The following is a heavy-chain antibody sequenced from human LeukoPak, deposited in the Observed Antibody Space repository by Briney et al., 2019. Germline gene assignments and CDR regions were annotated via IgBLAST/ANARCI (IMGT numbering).Heavy chain of an antibody. CDR2: ISSSGTYI. D-gene: IGHD2-15*01. CDR1: GFTFSSFN. Sequence: TGGSLRLSCAPSGFTFSSFNMNWVRQAPRKGLEWVSSISSSGTYIYYADSVKGRFTISRDNAKNSLFLQLNSLRAEDTAVHYCAKDRVEAAFSYDAFDIWGQGTVVTVSS. V-gene: IGHV3-21*01. CDR3: AKDRVEAAFSYDAFDI. J-gene: IGHJ3*02.